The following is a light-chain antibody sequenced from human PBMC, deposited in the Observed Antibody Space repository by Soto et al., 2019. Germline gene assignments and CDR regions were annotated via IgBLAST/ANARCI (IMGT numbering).Light chain of an antibody. Sequence: EIVLTQSPGTLSLSPGERVTLSCRASQSVSSNYLAWYQQKPGQAPRLLIYSASSRATGIPDRFSGSGSGTDFTLTINRLEPEDFAVYYCQQYGGSPRVTFGGGTKLEIK. V-gene: IGKV3-20*01. CDR3: QQYGGSPRVT. J-gene: IGKJ4*01. CDR2: SAS. CDR1: QSVSSNY.